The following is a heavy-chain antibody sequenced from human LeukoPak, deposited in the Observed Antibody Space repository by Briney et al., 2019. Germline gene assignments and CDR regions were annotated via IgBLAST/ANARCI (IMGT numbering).Heavy chain of an antibody. V-gene: IGHV4-4*08. CDR1: GGSIFSYY. CDR2: IYSNGIT. CDR3: ARRAYYDTSGYYPASGYFDL. Sequence: PSETLSLTCTVSGGSIFSYYFNWIRQPPGKGLEWIGYIYSNGITNYNPSLRSRGTISIATSKNQFSLRLRSVTAADTAIYYCARRAYYDTSGYYPASGYFDLWGRGTLVTVSS. D-gene: IGHD3-22*01. J-gene: IGHJ2*01.